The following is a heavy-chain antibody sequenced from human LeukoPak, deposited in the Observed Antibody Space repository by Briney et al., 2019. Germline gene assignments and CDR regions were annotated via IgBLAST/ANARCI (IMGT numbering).Heavy chain of an antibody. CDR3: AKGSEGSGWYGDFDY. J-gene: IGHJ4*02. Sequence: GGSPRLSCAASGFTFSSYAMSWVSQAPGKGLEWVSAISGSGGSTYYADSVKGRFTISRDNSKNTLYLQMDSLRAEDTAVYYCAKGSEGSGWYGDFDYWGQGTLVPVSS. CDR2: ISGSGGST. D-gene: IGHD6-19*01. V-gene: IGHV3-23*01. CDR1: GFTFSSYA.